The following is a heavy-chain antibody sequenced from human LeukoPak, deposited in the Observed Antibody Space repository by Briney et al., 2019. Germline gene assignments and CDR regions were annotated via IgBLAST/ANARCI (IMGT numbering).Heavy chain of an antibody. V-gene: IGHV4-34*01. Sequence: SETLSLTCAVYGGSFSPYYWSWIRQPPGKGLEWLGEINHSGSTNYNPSLKSRVTISVDTSKNQFSLRLSSVTAADAAVYYCARGGFYCGGDCYVDYWGQGTLVTVSS. CDR1: GGSFSPYY. D-gene: IGHD2-21*02. CDR3: ARGGFYCGGDCYVDY. J-gene: IGHJ4*02. CDR2: INHSGST.